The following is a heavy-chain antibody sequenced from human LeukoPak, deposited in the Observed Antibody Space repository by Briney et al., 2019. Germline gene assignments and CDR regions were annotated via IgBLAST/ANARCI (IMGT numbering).Heavy chain of an antibody. CDR1: GFTFSSYS. V-gene: IGHV3-21*01. D-gene: IGHD3-16*01. CDR3: ARDWGYYYYYGMDV. CDR2: ISRSSSYI. J-gene: IGHJ6*02. Sequence: GGSLRLSCAASGFTFSSYSMNWVRQAPGKGLEWVSSISRSSSYIYYADSVKGRFTISRDNAKNSLYLQMNSLRAEDTAVYYCARDWGYYYYYGMDVWGQGTTVTVSS.